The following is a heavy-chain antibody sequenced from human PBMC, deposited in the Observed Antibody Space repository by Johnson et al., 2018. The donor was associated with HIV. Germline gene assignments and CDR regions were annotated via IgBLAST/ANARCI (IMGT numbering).Heavy chain of an antibody. V-gene: IGHV3-11*04. CDR1: GFTFSDYY. D-gene: IGHD5-12*01. J-gene: IGHJ3*02. CDR2: ISSSGSSK. Sequence: VQLVESGGGLVKPGGSLRLSCAASGFTFSDYYMNWIRQAPGKGLEWVSAISSSGSSKYYTDSVKGRFTISRDNAKNSLFLQMNSLRTEDTAVYYCAREKWLQLGTFDIWGQGTVVTVSS. CDR3: AREKWLQLGTFDI.